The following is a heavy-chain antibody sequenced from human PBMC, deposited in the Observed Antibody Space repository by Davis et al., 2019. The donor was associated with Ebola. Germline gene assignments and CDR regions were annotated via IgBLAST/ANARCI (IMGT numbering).Heavy chain of an antibody. CDR3: ARFPYYYGMDV. V-gene: IGHV4-34*01. CDR2: IDHSVST. CDR1: GGSSSRNS. J-gene: IGHJ6*02. Sequence: SEPLSPTFPLHGGSSSRNSCSWSRKLPAKGLEWIGEIDHSVSTNYNPTLKSRVTISVDTSKNQFSMKQSSVTAAVTAVYYCARFPYYYGMDVLGQGTTVTVSS.